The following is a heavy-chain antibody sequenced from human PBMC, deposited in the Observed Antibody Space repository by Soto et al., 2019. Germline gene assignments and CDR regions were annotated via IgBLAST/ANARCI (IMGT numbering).Heavy chain of an antibody. V-gene: IGHV3-30*18. D-gene: IGHD3-10*01. Sequence: QVQLVESGGGVVQPGRSLRLSCAASGFTYSTYGMHWVRQAPGKGLEWVAVISFDGNSKYYAESVKGRFTISRDNSKNTMDLQMNSLRVEDTAVYYCAKGAVYGSGSYYHPSAYLDYWGQGTLVTVSS. CDR3: AKGAVYGSGSYYHPSAYLDY. CDR2: ISFDGNSK. CDR1: GFTYSTYG. J-gene: IGHJ4*02.